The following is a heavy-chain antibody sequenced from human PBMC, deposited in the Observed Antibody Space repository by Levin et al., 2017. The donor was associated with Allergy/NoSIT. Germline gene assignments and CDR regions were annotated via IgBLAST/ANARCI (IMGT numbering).Heavy chain of an antibody. CDR3: ARHVGATSYDILTGFDF. J-gene: IGHJ4*02. CDR2: MYYSGSA. Sequence: PGGSLRLSCTVSGASIRRSSYYWGWIRQPPGKGLEWIGSMYYSGSAYYNPSLKSRVTISVDTSKNQFSLRLSSVTAADTAVYYCARHVGATSYDILTGFDFWGQGNLVTVSS. CDR1: GASIRRSSYY. V-gene: IGHV4-39*01. D-gene: IGHD3-9*01.